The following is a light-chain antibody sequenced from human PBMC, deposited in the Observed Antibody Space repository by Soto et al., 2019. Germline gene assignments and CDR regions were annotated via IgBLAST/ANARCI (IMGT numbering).Light chain of an antibody. CDR1: SSNIGAGYD. J-gene: IGLJ2*01. V-gene: IGLV1-40*01. CDR3: QSYDSSLSGHVV. Sequence: QPVLTQPPSVSGAPGQRVTISCTGSSSNIGAGYDVHWYQQLPGTAPKLLIYGNSNRPSGVPDRFSGSKSGTSASLAITGLQAEDEADYYCQSYDSSLSGHVVFGGGTKLTV. CDR2: GNS.